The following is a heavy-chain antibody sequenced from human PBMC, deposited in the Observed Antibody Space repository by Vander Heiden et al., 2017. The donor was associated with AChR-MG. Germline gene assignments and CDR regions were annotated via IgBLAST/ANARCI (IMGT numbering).Heavy chain of an antibody. CDR2: ISYDGSNK. CDR3: ARDGEGYDFWSGCLDY. CDR1: GSTFSSYA. D-gene: IGHD3-3*01. Sequence: QVQLAEPGGGVVQPGRSLRLSCAASGSTFSSYAMHWVRQAPGKGLEWVAVISYDGSNKYYADSVKGRFTISRDNSKNTLYLQMNSLRAEDTAVYYCARDGEGYDFWSGCLDYWGQGTLVTVSS. J-gene: IGHJ4*02. V-gene: IGHV3-30-3*01.